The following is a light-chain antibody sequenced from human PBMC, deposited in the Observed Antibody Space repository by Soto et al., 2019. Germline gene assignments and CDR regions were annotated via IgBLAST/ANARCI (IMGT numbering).Light chain of an antibody. CDR1: SSNIGTGHD. Sequence: QSVLTQPPSVSGAPGQRVTISCTGGSSNIGTGHDVHWYQQLPGTAPKLLIYSNTNRPSGVPERFSGSKSATSASLAIAGLQTEDEVDYFCQSYDISLRGSYVCGTGTKVTVL. V-gene: IGLV1-40*01. CDR2: SNT. CDR3: QSYDISLRGSYV. J-gene: IGLJ1*01.